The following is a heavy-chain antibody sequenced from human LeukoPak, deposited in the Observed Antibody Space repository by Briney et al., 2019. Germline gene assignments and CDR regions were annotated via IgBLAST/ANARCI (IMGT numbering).Heavy chain of an antibody. CDR1: GVSISSMSYY. V-gene: IGHV4-39*01. CDR3: ASRYYSYYYMDV. Sequence: SETPSLTCNVSGVSISSMSYYWGWIRQPPGKGLEWIGSNYYSGSTDYNPSLKSRVTISVDTSKNQFSLKLTSVTAADTAVYYCASRYYSYYYMDVWGKGTTVIVSS. CDR2: NYYSGST. J-gene: IGHJ6*03.